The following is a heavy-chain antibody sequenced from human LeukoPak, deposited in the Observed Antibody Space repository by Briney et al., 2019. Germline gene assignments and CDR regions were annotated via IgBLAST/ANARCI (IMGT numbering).Heavy chain of an antibody. J-gene: IGHJ4*02. D-gene: IGHD3-9*01. CDR2: ISAYNGNT. V-gene: IGHV1-18*04. Sequence: ASLKVSCKASGYTFTSYVISWVRQAPGQGLEWMEWISAYNGNTNYAQKLQGRVTMTTDTSTSTAYMELRSLRSDDTAVYYCAKGGYDILTGYDSPSDYWGQRTLVTVSS. CDR1: GYTFTSYV. CDR3: AKGGYDILTGYDSPSDY.